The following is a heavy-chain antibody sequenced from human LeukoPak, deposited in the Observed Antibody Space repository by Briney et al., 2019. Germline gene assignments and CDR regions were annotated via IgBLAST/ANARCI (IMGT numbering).Heavy chain of an antibody. CDR2: IKQDGSEK. V-gene: IGHV3-7*05. CDR3: ARDPLYSSSYYYYYYGMDV. D-gene: IGHD6-6*01. CDR1: GLTFSGYW. J-gene: IGHJ6*02. Sequence: GGSLRLSCAASGLTFSGYWMNWVRQAPGKGLEWVANIKQDGSEKYYVDSVKGRFTISRDNAKNSLYLQMNSLRAEDTAVYYCARDPLYSSSYYYYYYGMDVWGQGTTVTVSS.